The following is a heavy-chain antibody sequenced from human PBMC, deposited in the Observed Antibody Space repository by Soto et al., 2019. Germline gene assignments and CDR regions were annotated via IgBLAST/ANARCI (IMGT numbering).Heavy chain of an antibody. CDR1: GGSITNYY. D-gene: IGHD2-21*02. Sequence: SSENLSLTCTVPGGSITNYYRTWIRQLPGKRLEWIAHIHNSGNTNSNPSLKSRVTISMDTSKNQISLRLTSVTAADTAMYYCARLQYTVVTPIDLWGQGTMVTVSS. CDR3: ARLQYTVVTPIDL. J-gene: IGHJ3*01. CDR2: IHNSGNT. V-gene: IGHV4-59*01.